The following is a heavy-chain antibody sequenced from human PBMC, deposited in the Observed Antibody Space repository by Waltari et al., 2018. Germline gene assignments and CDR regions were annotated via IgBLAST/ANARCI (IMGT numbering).Heavy chain of an antibody. CDR1: GFTFSSYG. D-gene: IGHD1-26*01. Sequence: QVQLVESGGGVVQPGRSLRLSCAASGFTFSSYGMHWVRQAPGKGREWVAVITYDGSKKDEADAVKGRFTISRDKSKNTVYLQMNSLRAEDTAVYYCAKDHGTYTVADYWGQGTLVTVSS. CDR2: ITYDGSKK. J-gene: IGHJ4*02. V-gene: IGHV3-30*18. CDR3: AKDHGTYTVADY.